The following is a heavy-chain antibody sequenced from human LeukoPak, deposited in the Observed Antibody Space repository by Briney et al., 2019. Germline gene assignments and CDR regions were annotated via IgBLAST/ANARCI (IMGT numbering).Heavy chain of an antibody. Sequence: PGGSLRLSCAASGFTFSSYAMHWVRQAPGKGPEWVAVISYDGSNKYYADSVKGRFTISRDNSKNTLYLQMNSLRAEDTAVYYCARVFSYYYDSSGYIWGQGTLVTVSS. CDR2: ISYDGSNK. CDR1: GFTFSSYA. CDR3: ARVFSYYYDSSGYI. J-gene: IGHJ4*02. V-gene: IGHV3-30-3*01. D-gene: IGHD3-22*01.